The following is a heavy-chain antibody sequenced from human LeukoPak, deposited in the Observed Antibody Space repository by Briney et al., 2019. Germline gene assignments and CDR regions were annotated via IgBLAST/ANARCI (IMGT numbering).Heavy chain of an antibody. CDR3: ARGGVTTYGYEF. D-gene: IGHD4-17*01. Sequence: GGSLRLSCAAAGFTFSSYSMNWVRPGPGKGREWVSSISPSSGYIYYADSVKGRFTISRDDAKNSLCLQMNSLRAEDTAVYYCARGGVTTYGYEFWGRGAPVTVSS. CDR2: ISPSSGYI. CDR1: GFTFSSYS. J-gene: IGHJ4*02. V-gene: IGHV3-21*06.